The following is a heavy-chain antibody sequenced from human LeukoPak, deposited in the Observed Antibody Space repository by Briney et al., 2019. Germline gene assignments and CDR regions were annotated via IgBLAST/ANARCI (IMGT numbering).Heavy chain of an antibody. CDR2: IWYDGSNK. CDR1: GFTFSNYG. D-gene: IGHD1-26*01. CDR3: AKDRGNYYYGMDV. V-gene: IGHV3-30*02. J-gene: IGHJ6*02. Sequence: GGSLRLSCAASGFTFSNYGMHWVRQAPRKGLEWVAVIWYDGSNKCYADSVKGRFTISRDNSRNTLYLQMDSLRAEDTAVYYCAKDRGNYYYGMDVWGQGTTVTVSS.